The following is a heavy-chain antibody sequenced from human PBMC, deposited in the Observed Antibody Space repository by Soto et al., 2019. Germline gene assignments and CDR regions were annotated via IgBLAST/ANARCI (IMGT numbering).Heavy chain of an antibody. CDR2: IYPGDSYT. CDR3: ARTAKGPMVRGGQYGMDA. Sequence: PGESLKISCKGSGYSFTSYWIGWVRQMPGKGLEWMGIIYPGDSYTRYSPSFQGQVTISADKSISTAYLQWSSLKALDTAMYYCARTAKGPMVRGGQYGMDAWGQGTTVTVSS. D-gene: IGHD3-10*01. CDR1: GYSFTSYW. V-gene: IGHV5-51*01. J-gene: IGHJ6*02.